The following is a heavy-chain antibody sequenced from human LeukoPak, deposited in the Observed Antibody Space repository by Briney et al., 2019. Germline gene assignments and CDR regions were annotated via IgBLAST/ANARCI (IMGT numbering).Heavy chain of an antibody. J-gene: IGHJ4*02. CDR1: GYSISSGYY. D-gene: IGHD5-18*01. CDR2: IYHSGRT. CDR3: ARMGNLGYSLDY. V-gene: IGHV4-38-2*02. Sequence: SETLSLTCTVSGYSISSGYYWGWIRQPPGKGLEWIGSIYHSGRTYYNPSLKSRVTISVDTSKNQFSLKLSSVTAADTAVYYCARMGNLGYSLDYWGQGTLVTVSS.